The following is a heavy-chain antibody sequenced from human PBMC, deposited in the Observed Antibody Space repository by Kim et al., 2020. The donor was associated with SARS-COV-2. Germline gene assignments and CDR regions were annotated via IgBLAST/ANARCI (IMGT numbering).Heavy chain of an antibody. CDR1: GFTFSTYG. V-gene: IGHV3-30*18. J-gene: IGHJ6*02. CDR3: AKALLRGVYFYYYGMDV. D-gene: IGHD3-10*01. Sequence: GGSLRLSCAASGFTFSTYGMHWVRQAPGKGLEWVALISYDGSNKYYADSMKGRFTISRDNSKNTLYLQMNSLRAEDTAMYYCAKALLRGVYFYYYGMDVWGQGTTVTVSS. CDR2: ISYDGSNK.